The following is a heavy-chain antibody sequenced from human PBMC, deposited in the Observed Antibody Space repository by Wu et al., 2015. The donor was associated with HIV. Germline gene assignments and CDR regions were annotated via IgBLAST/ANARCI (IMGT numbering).Heavy chain of an antibody. V-gene: IGHV1-18*01. CDR3: ARVQFDPQYYTYFDL. D-gene: IGHD3-10*01. CDR1: YILTSYP. Sequence: QAQLVQSGPEAKRPGASVKVSCKASYILTSYPVGWVRQAPGQRLEWMGWMNPRNGYIQPAQKFQDKIMMSTNNSAHTAYMELRNLTSDDTAIYFCARVQFDPQYYTYFDLWGQGTLVTVSS. J-gene: IGHJ5*01. CDR2: MNPRNGYI.